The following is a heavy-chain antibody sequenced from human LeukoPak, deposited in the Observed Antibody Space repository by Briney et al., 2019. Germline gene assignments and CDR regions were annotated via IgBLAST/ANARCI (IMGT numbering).Heavy chain of an antibody. CDR3: ARESLAVGATTGLVY. CDR2: IIPILGIA. Sequence: GASVKVSCKASGGTFSSYTISWVRQAPGQGLEWMGRIIPILGIANYAQKFQGRVTITADKSTSTAYMELSSLRSEDTAVYYCARESLAVGATTGLVYWGQGTLVTVSS. CDR1: GGTFSSYT. D-gene: IGHD1-26*01. J-gene: IGHJ4*02. V-gene: IGHV1-69*04.